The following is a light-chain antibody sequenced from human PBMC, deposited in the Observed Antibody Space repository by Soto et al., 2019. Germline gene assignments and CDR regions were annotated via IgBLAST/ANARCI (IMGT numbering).Light chain of an antibody. V-gene: IGLV4-69*01. J-gene: IGLJ1*01. CDR1: RGHSSYA. Sequence: QPVLTQSPSASASLGASVKLTCTLSRGHSSYAIAWHQQQPEKGPRYLMKLNSDGSHMKGDGIPVRFSGSSSGAKRYLIISCRQSEDEADYYCQTWCTCMHVFGTGTK. CDR3: QTWCTCMHV. CDR2: LNSDGSH.